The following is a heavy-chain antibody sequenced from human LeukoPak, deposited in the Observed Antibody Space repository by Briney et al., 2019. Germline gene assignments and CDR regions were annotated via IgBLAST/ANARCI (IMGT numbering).Heavy chain of an antibody. CDR2: ISSSSNYI. J-gene: IGHJ3*02. CDR1: GFTFSSYS. V-gene: IGHV3-21*01. CDR3: ARAEPAAADAFDI. Sequence: GGSLRLSCAASGFTFSSYSMNWVRQAPGKGLEWVSSISSSSNYIYYADSAKGRFTISRDNAKNSLYLQMNSLRAEDTAVYYCARAEPAAADAFDIWGQGTMVTVSS. D-gene: IGHD6-13*01.